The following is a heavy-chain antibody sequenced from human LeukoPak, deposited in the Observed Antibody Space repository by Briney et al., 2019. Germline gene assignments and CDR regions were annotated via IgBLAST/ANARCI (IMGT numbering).Heavy chain of an antibody. CDR2: INHSGST. D-gene: IGHD3-22*01. V-gene: IGHV4-34*01. Sequence: SETLSLTCAVYGGSFSGYYWSWIRQPPGKGLEWIGEINHSGSTNYNPSLKSRVTISVDRSKNQFSLKLSSVTAADTAVYYCARGSSGYYGYWGQGTLVTVSS. CDR3: ARGSSGYYGY. J-gene: IGHJ4*02. CDR1: GGSFSGYY.